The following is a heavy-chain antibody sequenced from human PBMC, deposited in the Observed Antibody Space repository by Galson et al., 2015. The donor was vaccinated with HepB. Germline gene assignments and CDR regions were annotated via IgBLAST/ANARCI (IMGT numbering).Heavy chain of an antibody. CDR1: GGTFSSYA. V-gene: IGHV1-69*04. J-gene: IGHJ4*02. CDR2: IIPILGIA. D-gene: IGHD1-26*01. Sequence: SVKVSCKASGGTFSSYAISWVRQAPGQGLEWMGRIIPILGIANYAQKFQGRVTITADKSTSTAYMELSSLRSEDTAVYYCARGPLGSGGSSVPDYWGQGTLVTVSS. CDR3: ARGPLGSGGSSVPDY.